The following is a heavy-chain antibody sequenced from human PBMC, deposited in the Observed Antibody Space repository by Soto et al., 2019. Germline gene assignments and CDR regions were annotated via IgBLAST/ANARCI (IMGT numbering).Heavy chain of an antibody. J-gene: IGHJ4*02. CDR3: ARRPLNSNGAY. CDR2: IYSSGST. Sequence: EVQLVESGGDLIQPGGSLRLSCAASGFTGSSNDMSWVRQAPGKGLEWVSLIYSSGSTHYADSVKGRFTISRDNSKNTVHLQMNTLRAEDTAVYYCARRPLNSNGAYWGQGTLVTVSS. CDR1: GFTGSSND. D-gene: IGHD3-22*01. V-gene: IGHV3-53*01.